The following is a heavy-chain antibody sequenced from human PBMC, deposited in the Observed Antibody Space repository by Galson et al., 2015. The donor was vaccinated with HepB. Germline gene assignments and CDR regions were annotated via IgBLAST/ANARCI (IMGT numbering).Heavy chain of an antibody. V-gene: IGHV3-48*01. CDR2: ITSSSSSI. CDR1: GFTFSTYS. J-gene: IGHJ4*02. D-gene: IGHD4-17*01. Sequence: SLRLSCAASGFTFSTYSMTWVRQAPGKGPEWVSYITSSSSSIKYADSVKGRFTISRDNAKNSLHLQMNSLRAEDTAVYYCARVKYGEDPTPFDYWGQGNLVTVSS. CDR3: ARVKYGEDPTPFDY.